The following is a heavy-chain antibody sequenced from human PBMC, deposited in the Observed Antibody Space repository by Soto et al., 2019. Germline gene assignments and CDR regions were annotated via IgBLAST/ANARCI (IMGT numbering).Heavy chain of an antibody. D-gene: IGHD2-15*01. CDR2: ITNRGTHT. Sequence: GSLRLSCTASVFSVSSYTMNWVRQAPGKGLQWVASITNRGTHTYSADSVKGRFTISRDNDKNLLYLQMNNLRAEDTATYYCARAHEVAWFDSWGLGTLVTVSS. V-gene: IGHV3-21*06. CDR3: ARAHEVAWFDS. J-gene: IGHJ5*01. CDR1: VFSVSSYT.